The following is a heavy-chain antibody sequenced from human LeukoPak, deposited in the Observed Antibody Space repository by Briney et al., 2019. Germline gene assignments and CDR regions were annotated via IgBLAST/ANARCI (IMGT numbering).Heavy chain of an antibody. V-gene: IGHV4-59*08. CDR2: MYYSGST. D-gene: IGHD6-19*01. Sequence: SETLSLTCTVSGGSISSDYWSWIRHPPGKGLEWIGYMYYSGSTNYNPSLGSRVTISVDTSKNQFSLKLSSVTAADTAVYYCARNLGSGWYYDYWGQGILVTVSS. J-gene: IGHJ4*02. CDR1: GGSISSDY. CDR3: ARNLGSGWYYDY.